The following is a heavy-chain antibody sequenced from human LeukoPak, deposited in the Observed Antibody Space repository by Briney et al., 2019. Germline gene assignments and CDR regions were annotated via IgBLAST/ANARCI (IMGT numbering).Heavy chain of an antibody. V-gene: IGHV3-11*04. CDR1: GRTFTEYY. Sequence: GGSLRLSCAASGRTFTEYYMHWIRQAPGKGLEWVSFIGGTAGNTYYADSVKGRFTISRDNAKNSLYLQMNSLRAEDTAVYYCARVSLTAWYYYYMDVWGKGTTVTVSS. CDR2: IGGTAGNT. J-gene: IGHJ6*03. CDR3: ARVSLTAWYYYYMDV.